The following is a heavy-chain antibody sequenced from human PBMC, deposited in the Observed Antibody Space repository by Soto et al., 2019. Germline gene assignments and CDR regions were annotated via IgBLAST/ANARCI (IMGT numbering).Heavy chain of an antibody. V-gene: IGHV3-20*01. CDR1: GFTFDDYG. CDR3: AGGRNYGDYEENDAFDI. D-gene: IGHD4-17*01. Sequence: GGSLRLSCAASGFTFDDYGMSWVRQAPGKGLEWVSGINWNGGSTGYAAAVKGGLTISRDNAKNSLELQMNSLRAEDTAVVHCAGGRNYGDYEENDAFDIWGQGTMVTVSS. J-gene: IGHJ3*02. CDR2: INWNGGST.